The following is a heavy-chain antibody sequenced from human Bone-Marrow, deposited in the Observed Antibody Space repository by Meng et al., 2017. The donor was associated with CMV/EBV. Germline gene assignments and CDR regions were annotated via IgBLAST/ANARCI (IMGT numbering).Heavy chain of an antibody. J-gene: IGHJ6*02. D-gene: IGHD6-13*01. CDR3: AKDHGYSSSWRYYYYGMDV. V-gene: IGHV3-30*04. Sequence: GGSLRLSCAASRFTFSLYAMHWVRQAPGKGLEWVSVISFDGNTKYYADSVQGRFTISRDNSRNTLNLLMNSLRAEDTAVYYCAKDHGYSSSWRYYYYGMDVWDQGTTVTVSS. CDR1: RFTFSLYA. CDR2: ISFDGNTK.